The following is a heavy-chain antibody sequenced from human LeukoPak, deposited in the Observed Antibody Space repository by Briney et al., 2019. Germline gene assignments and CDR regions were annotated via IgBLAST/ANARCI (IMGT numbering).Heavy chain of an antibody. CDR2: IYYSGSTNYT. J-gene: IGHJ2*01. D-gene: IGHD3-16*02. Sequence: PSETLSLTCTVSGGSISSHYWSWIRQPPGKGLEWIGYIYYSGSTNYTNYNPSLKSRVTISVDTSKNQFSLKLSSVTAADTAVYYCARDPIVSVGDWYVDLWGRGTLVTVSS. CDR1: GGSISSHY. CDR3: ARDPIVSVGDWYVDL. V-gene: IGHV4-59*11.